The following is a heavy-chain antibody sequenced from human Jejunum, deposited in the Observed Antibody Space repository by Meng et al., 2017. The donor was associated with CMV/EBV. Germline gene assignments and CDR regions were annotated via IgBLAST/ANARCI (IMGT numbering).Heavy chain of an antibody. CDR3: ARGAAVAGGRYFDL. V-gene: IGHV4-61*02. CDR2: FYPTGTI. CDR1: GGPISSGGYY. Sequence: QVQLPEPGPGLAEPSQTLSLTSGVSGGPISSGGYYWSWIRQPAGKGLEWIGGFYPTGTINYNPSLKSRVTISVDTSKNQFSLRLSSVTAADTAVYYCARGAAVAGGRYFDLWGRGTLVTVSS. J-gene: IGHJ2*01. D-gene: IGHD6-19*01.